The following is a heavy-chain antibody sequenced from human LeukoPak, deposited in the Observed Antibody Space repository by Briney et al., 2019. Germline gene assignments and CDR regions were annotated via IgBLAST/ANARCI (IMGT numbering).Heavy chain of an antibody. CDR1: GFTFDDYG. CDR2: INWNGGST. CDR3: ARDRGCSFRDAVDI. Sequence: GGSLRLSCAASGFTFDDYGMSWVRQAPGKGLEWVSGINWNGGSTGYADSVKGRFTISRDNAKSSLYLQMNSLRAEDTALYHCARDRGCSFRDAVDIWGQGTMVTVSS. D-gene: IGHD5-18*01. V-gene: IGHV3-20*01. J-gene: IGHJ3*02.